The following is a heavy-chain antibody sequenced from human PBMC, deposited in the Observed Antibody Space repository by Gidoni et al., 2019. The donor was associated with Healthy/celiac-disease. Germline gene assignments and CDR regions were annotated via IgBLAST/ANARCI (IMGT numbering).Heavy chain of an antibody. J-gene: IGHJ4*02. D-gene: IGHD5-12*01. Sequence: QVQLQQWGAGLLKPSATLSLTCAVYGGSFSGYYWSWIRQPPGKGLEWIGEINHRGSTNYNPSLKSRVTISVDTSKNQFSLKLSSVTAADTAVYYCARGVVATIFRRGKREGGNYFDYWGQGTLVTVSS. CDR2: INHRGST. CDR1: GGSFSGYY. CDR3: ARGVVATIFRRGKREGGNYFDY. V-gene: IGHV4-34*01.